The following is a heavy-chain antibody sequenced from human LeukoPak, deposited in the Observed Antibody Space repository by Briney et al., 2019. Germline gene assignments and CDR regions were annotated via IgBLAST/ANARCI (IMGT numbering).Heavy chain of an antibody. CDR3: ARSYGSGRRDAFDI. J-gene: IGHJ3*02. CDR2: INPTSGGT. Sequence: GASVKVSCKSSRYTFTDSYMHWVRQAPGQGLEWMGWINPTSGGTNFAQKFQARVTMTRDTSISTAYMELRRLRSDDTAVYYCARSYGSGRRDAFDIWGQGTLVTVSP. CDR1: RYTFTDSY. V-gene: IGHV1-2*02. D-gene: IGHD3-10*01.